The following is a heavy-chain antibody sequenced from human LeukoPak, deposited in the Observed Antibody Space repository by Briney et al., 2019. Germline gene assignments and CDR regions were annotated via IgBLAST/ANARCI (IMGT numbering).Heavy chain of an antibody. CDR3: AREAVGATKRAY. J-gene: IGHJ4*02. Sequence: GGSLRLSCAASGFNFASHWMHWVRQTPGKGLVWVSRINSGGSGTSYADSVEGRFTISRDNAKNTLYLQMNSLRAEDTAVYYCAREAVGATKRAYWGQGTLVTVSS. CDR1: GFNFASHW. D-gene: IGHD1-26*01. V-gene: IGHV3-74*01. CDR2: INSGGSGT.